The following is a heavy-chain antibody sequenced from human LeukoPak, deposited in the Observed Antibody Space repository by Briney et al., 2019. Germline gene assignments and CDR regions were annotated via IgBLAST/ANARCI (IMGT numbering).Heavy chain of an antibody. Sequence: SETLSLTCTVSGGSISSSSYYWGWIRQPPGKGLEWIGSIYYSGSTYYNPSLKSRVTISVETPENQFSMRLSSVTAADTAVYYCASLVRYDWYFDVWGRGNLVTVSS. J-gene: IGHJ2*01. CDR2: IYYSGST. V-gene: IGHV4-39*01. D-gene: IGHD1-14*01. CDR3: ASLVRYDWYFDV. CDR1: GGSISSSSYY.